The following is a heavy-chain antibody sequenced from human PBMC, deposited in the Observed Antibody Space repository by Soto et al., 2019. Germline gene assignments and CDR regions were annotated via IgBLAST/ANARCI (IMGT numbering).Heavy chain of an antibody. V-gene: IGHV4-59*01. J-gene: IGHJ5*02. CDR2: IYYSGST. CDR1: GGSISSYY. Sequence: SETLSLTCTFSGGSISSYYWSWIRQPPGKGMEWIGYIYYSGSTNYNPCLKSRVTISVATSNHQFSLKLSSLTAAATAEYYCTTDQVAAAPVGWIDPWSPGPLVTVSS. D-gene: IGHD2-2*01. CDR3: TTDQVAAAPVGWIDP.